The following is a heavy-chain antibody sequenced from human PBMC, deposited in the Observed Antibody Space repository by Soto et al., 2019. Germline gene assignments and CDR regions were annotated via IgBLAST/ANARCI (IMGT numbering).Heavy chain of an antibody. CDR2: IKKDGSEK. Sequence: GGSLRLSCAASGFTFSSYWMSWVRQAPGKGLEWVANIKKDGSEKYYVDSVKGRFTISRDNAKNSLYLQMNSLRAEDTAVYYCAALDYGDYAGYYMDVWGKGTTVTVSS. V-gene: IGHV3-7*01. D-gene: IGHD4-17*01. J-gene: IGHJ6*03. CDR1: GFTFSSYW. CDR3: AALDYGDYAGYYMDV.